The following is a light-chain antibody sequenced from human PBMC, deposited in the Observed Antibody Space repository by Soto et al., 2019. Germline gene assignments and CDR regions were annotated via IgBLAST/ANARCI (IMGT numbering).Light chain of an antibody. Sequence: EIVMTQSPATLSVSPGERATLSCRASQSISSELAWYQQKPGQPPRLLIYGASTRATGVPARFTGSGSGSDFTRTISVLQSEDFAVYYCQQGHNWPLTFGQGTRLEI. CDR1: QSISSE. J-gene: IGKJ2*01. CDR3: QQGHNWPLT. CDR2: GAS. V-gene: IGKV3-15*01.